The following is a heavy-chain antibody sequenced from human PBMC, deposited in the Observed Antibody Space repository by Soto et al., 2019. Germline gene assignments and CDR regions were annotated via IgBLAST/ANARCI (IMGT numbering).Heavy chain of an antibody. J-gene: IGHJ6*02. V-gene: IGHV1-3*01. Sequence: ASVKVSCKASGYTFTSYAIHWVRQAPGQRLEWMGWINADNGNTKYSQKFQGRVTITRDTSASTAHMEGSSLRSEDTAVYYCARDWGNYYYGMDVWGQGTTVTVSS. CDR1: GYTFTSYA. D-gene: IGHD7-27*01. CDR3: ARDWGNYYYGMDV. CDR2: INADNGNT.